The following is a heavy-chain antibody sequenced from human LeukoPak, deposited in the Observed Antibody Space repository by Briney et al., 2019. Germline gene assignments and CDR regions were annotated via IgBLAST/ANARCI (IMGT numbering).Heavy chain of an antibody. CDR2: IGSGGNYI. Sequence: PGGSLRLSCGASGSILNRYNMNWVRQAPGKGLEWVSSIGSGGNYIYYADSVRGRFTISRDNAKNSLYLQMNSLRAEDTAVCYSARTKTGGGTYCDLGGQGTLVTVSS. V-gene: IGHV3-21*01. D-gene: IGHD1-26*01. CDR3: ARTKTGGGTYCDL. J-gene: IGHJ4*01. CDR1: GSILNRYN.